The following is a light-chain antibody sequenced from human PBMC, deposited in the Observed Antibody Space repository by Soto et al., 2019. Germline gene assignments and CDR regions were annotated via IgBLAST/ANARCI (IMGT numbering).Light chain of an antibody. V-gene: IGKV3-15*01. CDR2: GAS. Sequence: EIVMTQSPATLSVSPGERATLSCRASQSVSRNLAWYQQKPGQAPRLLIFGASTRATGIPDRFSGSGSGTDFTLTISRLEPEDFAVYYCHYGNSPPWTFGQGTKVDIK. CDR3: HYGNSPPWT. J-gene: IGKJ1*01. CDR1: QSVSRN.